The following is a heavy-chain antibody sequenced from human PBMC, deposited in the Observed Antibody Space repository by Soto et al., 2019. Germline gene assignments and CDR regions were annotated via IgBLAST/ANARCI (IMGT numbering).Heavy chain of an antibody. CDR3: ARQRWSTSMEYKRGHWLDP. D-gene: IGHD3-3*01. CDR1: GGSFSGYY. CDR2: INDSGST. Sequence: SETLSLTCAVYGGSFSGYYWNWIRQPPGKGLEWIGEINDSGSTNYNPSLRSRVTISVDTSKNQFSLKLSSVTAEDTAVYYCARQRWSTSMEYKRGHWLDPWGQGTLVTVSS. J-gene: IGHJ5*02. V-gene: IGHV4-34*01.